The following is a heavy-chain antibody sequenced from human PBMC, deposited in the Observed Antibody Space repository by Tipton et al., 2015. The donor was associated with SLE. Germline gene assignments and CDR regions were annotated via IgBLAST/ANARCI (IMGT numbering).Heavy chain of an antibody. V-gene: IGHV1-18*01. CDR1: DYTFTNYG. CDR3: VRDPGIAAAPNWFVP. Sequence: QVQLVQSGAEVKKPGASVKVSCKASDYTFTNYGISWVRQAPGQGLEWMGWISVYNGNTNYAQKFQGRVTMTTDTSTSTAYMELRSLRSDDTAVYYCVRDPGIAAAPNWFVPWGQGTLVTVSS. D-gene: IGHD6-13*01. J-gene: IGHJ5*02. CDR2: ISVYNGNT.